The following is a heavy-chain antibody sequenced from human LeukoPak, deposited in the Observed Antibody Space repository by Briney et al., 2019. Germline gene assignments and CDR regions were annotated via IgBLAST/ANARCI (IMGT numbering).Heavy chain of an antibody. CDR2: ISSSGSTI. Sequence: GSLRLSCAASGFPFSGFYMSWIRQAPGKGLEWVSYISSSGSTIYYADSVKGRFTISRDNAKNSLYLQMNSLRAEDTAVYYCARTGYYDSIDIWGQGTMVTVS. J-gene: IGHJ3*02. CDR1: GFPFSGFY. D-gene: IGHD3-22*01. CDR3: ARTGYYDSIDI. V-gene: IGHV3-11*04.